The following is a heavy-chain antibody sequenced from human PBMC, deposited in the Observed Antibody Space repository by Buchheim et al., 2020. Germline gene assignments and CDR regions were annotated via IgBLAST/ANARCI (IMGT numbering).Heavy chain of an antibody. Sequence: EVQLVESGGGLVQPGGSLRLSCAVSGFSLSNHWMTWVRQAPGKGLQWVANINQDGSGKFYVEAVKGRFTISRGGAKNSLYLQMNSLRAEDTAIYYCASWAGRDYWGQGT. CDR2: INQDGSGK. J-gene: IGHJ4*02. V-gene: IGHV3-7*01. CDR3: ASWAGRDY. D-gene: IGHD7-27*01. CDR1: GFSLSNHW.